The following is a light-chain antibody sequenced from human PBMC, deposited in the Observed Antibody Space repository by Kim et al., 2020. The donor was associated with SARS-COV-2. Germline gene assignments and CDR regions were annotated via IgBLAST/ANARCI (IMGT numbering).Light chain of an antibody. Sequence: ASVGDRVTITCRASQCIRNSLAWFQQKPGKVPKRLIYTACSLQSGVPARFSVSGSGTEFTLTISSLQPEDFATYYCQQGYSAPLTFGGGTKVDIK. CDR1: QCIRNS. J-gene: IGKJ4*01. V-gene: IGKV1-17*03. CDR2: TAC. CDR3: QQGYSAPLT.